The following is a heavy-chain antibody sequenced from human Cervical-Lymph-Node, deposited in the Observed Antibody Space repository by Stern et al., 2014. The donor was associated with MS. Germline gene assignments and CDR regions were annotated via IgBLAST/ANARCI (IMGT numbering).Heavy chain of an antibody. CDR1: GFTVRRDY. CDR2: ITNVGST. D-gene: IGHD1-1*01. Sequence: EMQLVESGGGVIKPGGSLRLSCTASGFTVRRDYMKWVRQAPGKGLEWVSLITNVGSTFYTDSVKGRFTISRDDSKNTVYLHMTSLRAEDTAMYYCARDTSSPERSDWWGQGTLVTVSS. J-gene: IGHJ4*02. CDR3: ARDTSSPERSDW. V-gene: IGHV3-53*01.